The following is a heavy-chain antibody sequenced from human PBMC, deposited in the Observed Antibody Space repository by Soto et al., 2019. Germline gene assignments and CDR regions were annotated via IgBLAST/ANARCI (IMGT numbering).Heavy chain of an antibody. D-gene: IGHD2-21*01. CDR2: VSGRGGSA. CDR3: VRRAGGAVVWYYDL. V-gene: IGHV3-23*01. Sequence: EVQLLESGGGFVQRGGSLRLSCAASGFIFNNYAMTWVRQPPGKGLEWVARVSGRGGSAYYADSVKGRLTISRDNSNNTLYLQMTNVRGEDTAVYYCVRRAGGAVVWYYDLWGRGSLVNVFS. CDR1: GFIFNNYA. J-gene: IGHJ2*01.